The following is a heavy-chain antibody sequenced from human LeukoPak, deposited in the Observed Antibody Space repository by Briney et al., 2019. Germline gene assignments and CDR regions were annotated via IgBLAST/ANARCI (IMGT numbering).Heavy chain of an antibody. Sequence: GGSLRLSCAASGFTFSSYSMNWVRQAPGKGLEWGSSISSSSSYIYYADSVKGRFTISRDNAKNSLYLQMNSLRAEDTAVYYCASMGYSSGWPFDYWGQGTLVTVSS. V-gene: IGHV3-21*01. CDR3: ASMGYSSGWPFDY. D-gene: IGHD6-19*01. J-gene: IGHJ4*02. CDR1: GFTFSSYS. CDR2: ISSSSSYI.